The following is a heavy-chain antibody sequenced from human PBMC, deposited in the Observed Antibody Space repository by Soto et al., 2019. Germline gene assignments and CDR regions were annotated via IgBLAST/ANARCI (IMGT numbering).Heavy chain of an antibody. D-gene: IGHD6-19*01. CDR1: GFSLSTSGVG. V-gene: IGHV2-5*01. CDR2: IYWNDDK. J-gene: IGHJ6*02. CDR3: ALAVAGNTKYYYCGMDV. Sequence: VSGPTLVNPTQTLTLTCTFSGFSLSTSGVGVGWIRQPPGKALEWLALIYWNDDKRYSPSLKSRLTITKDTSKNQVVLTMTNMDPVDTATHYCALAVAGNTKYYYCGMDVWGQGTTVTVS.